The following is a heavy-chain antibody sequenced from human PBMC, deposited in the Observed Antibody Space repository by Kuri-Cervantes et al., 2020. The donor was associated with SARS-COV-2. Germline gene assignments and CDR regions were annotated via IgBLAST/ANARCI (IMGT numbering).Heavy chain of an antibody. D-gene: IGHD6-19*01. CDR3: ARQGDGGFRAVAGTTEWGY. Sequence: GSLRLSCTVSGGSISSSRYSWGWIRQPPGKGLEWIGSIYYSETTYYNPSLKSRVTISVDTSKNQFSLRLDSVTAADTAVYYCARQGDGGFRAVAGTTEWGYWGQGTLVTVSS. CDR1: GGSISSSRYS. CDR2: IYYSETT. J-gene: IGHJ4*02. V-gene: IGHV4-39*01.